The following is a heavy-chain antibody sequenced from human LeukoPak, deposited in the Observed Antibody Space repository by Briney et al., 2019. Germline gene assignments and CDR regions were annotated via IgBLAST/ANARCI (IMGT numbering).Heavy chain of an antibody. V-gene: IGHV3-7*01. D-gene: IGHD1-26*01. J-gene: IGHJ4*02. CDR2: IRQDGSEK. CDR1: GFTFSSYS. CDR3: ARDPREPPYYFDY. Sequence: PGGSLRLSCAASGFTFSSYSMSWVRQAPGKGLEWVANIRQDGSEKYYVDSVKGRFTISRDNAKNSLYLQMNSLRAEDTAVYYCARDPREPPYYFDYWGQGTLVTVSS.